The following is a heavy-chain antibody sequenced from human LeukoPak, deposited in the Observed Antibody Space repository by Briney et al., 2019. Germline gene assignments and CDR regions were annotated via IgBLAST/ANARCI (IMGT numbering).Heavy chain of an antibody. V-gene: IGHV4-4*07. Sequence: PSETLSLTCTVSGGSISNYYWSWIRQSAGKGLEWIGRIHSSGSTNFNPSLRSRVTMSADTSKHQFSLWLTSVTAADTALYYCARGIATITQDSFDVWGLGTMATVSS. J-gene: IGHJ3*01. D-gene: IGHD1-26*01. CDR3: ARGIATITQDSFDV. CDR2: IHSSGST. CDR1: GGSISNYY.